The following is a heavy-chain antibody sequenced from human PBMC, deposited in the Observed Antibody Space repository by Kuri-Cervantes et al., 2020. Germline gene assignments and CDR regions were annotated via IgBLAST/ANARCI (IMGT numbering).Heavy chain of an antibody. CDR3: ARDIMVRGVIRDY. J-gene: IGHJ4*02. CDR2: IHYSGST. D-gene: IGHD3-10*01. CDR1: GGSISSGGYY. V-gene: IGHV4-31*01. Sequence: SETLSLTCTVSGGSISSGGYYWSWIRQHPGKGLEWIGYIHYSGSTYYNPSLKSLVTISVDTSKNQFSLKLSSVTAADTAVYYCARDIMVRGVIRDYWGQGTLVTVSS.